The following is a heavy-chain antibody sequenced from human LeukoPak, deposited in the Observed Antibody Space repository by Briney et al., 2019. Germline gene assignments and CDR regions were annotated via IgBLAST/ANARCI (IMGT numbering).Heavy chain of an antibody. Sequence: KSSETLSLTCTVSGGSISSSSYYWDWIRQPPGKGLEWIGSIYYSGNTYYNPSLKSRVTMSVDTSKNQFSLKLNSVTAADTAVYYCARHEVGYGSGFFRGSLTPYYFDYWGQGTLVTVSS. CDR2: IYYSGNT. CDR3: ARHEVGYGSGFFRGSLTPYYFDY. V-gene: IGHV4-39*01. J-gene: IGHJ4*02. CDR1: GGSISSSSYY. D-gene: IGHD3-10*01.